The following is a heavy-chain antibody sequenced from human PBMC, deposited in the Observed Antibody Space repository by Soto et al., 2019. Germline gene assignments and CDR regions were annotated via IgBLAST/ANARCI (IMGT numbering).Heavy chain of an antibody. J-gene: IGHJ5*02. Sequence: GGSLRLSCAASGFTFGDYYMSWIRQAPGKGLEWVSYISSSGSTIYYADSVKGRFTISRDNAKNSLYLQMNSLRAEDTAVYYCARVHFWSGYSFDPWGQGTLVTVSS. CDR3: ARVHFWSGYSFDP. CDR1: GFTFGDYY. D-gene: IGHD3-3*02. V-gene: IGHV3-11*01. CDR2: ISSSGSTI.